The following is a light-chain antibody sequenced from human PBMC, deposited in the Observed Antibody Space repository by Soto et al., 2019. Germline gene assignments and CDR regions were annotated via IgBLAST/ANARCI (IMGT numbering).Light chain of an antibody. CDR1: ANDVGGHNY. Sequence: QSALTQPRSVSGSPGQSATISCTGTANDVGGHNYVSWYQQHPGEAPKLLIYDVTERPSGVPDRFSGSKSGNTASLTISGLQTEDEVDYYCYSYAGTYTFVFGTGTKVTVL. V-gene: IGLV2-11*01. J-gene: IGLJ1*01. CDR3: YSYAGTYTFV. CDR2: DVT.